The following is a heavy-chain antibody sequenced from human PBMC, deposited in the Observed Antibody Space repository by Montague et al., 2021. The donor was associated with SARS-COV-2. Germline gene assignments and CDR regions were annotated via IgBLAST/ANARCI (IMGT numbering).Heavy chain of an antibody. CDR1: GVSITTKTYY. J-gene: IGHJ3*02. CDR2: IFQSGDT. CDR3: ARDRMIMSSQSLIPQGLDI. Sequence: SETLSLTCNVSGVSITTKTYYWGWVRQPPGKGLEWIGNIFQSGDTYYNPSLKGRVTISLDTSRNQCSLSLTSATAADTALYYCARDRMIMSSQSLIPQGLDIWGQGTMATVSS. D-gene: IGHD3-16*01. V-gene: IGHV4-39*07.